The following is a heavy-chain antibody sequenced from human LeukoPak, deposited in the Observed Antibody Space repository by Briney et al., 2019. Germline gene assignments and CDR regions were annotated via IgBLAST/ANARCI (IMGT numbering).Heavy chain of an antibody. CDR3: AKMVREFYTISYYFDY. D-gene: IGHD2-8*01. Sequence: PGRSLRLSCAAAGFTFSGYAMNWVRQATGKGLEWVSGISGSGAGTYYADSVKGRFTISRDNSKNTLYLQMNSLRADDTAVYYCAKMVREFYTISYYFDYWGQGTLVTVSS. V-gene: IGHV3-23*01. CDR1: GFTFSGYA. J-gene: IGHJ4*02. CDR2: ISGSGAGT.